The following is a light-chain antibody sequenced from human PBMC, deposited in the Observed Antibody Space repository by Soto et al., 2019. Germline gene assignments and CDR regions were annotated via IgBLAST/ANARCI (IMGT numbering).Light chain of an antibody. CDR1: ALENQM. J-gene: IGLJ3*02. CDR2: KDT. CDR3: QSADRSCSYRV. V-gene: IGLV3-25*03. Sequence: SYELTQPPSVSVSPGQTARITCSGDALENQMAYWYQQKPGQDPVLVIYKDTERPSGIPERFSGSRSGTTVTLTISGVQAEDAADYNCQSADRSCSYRVFAGGTKLPVL.